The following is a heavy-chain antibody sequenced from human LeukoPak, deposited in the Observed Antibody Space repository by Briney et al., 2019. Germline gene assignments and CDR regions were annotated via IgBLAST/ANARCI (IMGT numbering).Heavy chain of an antibody. J-gene: IGHJ4*02. D-gene: IGHD4-17*01. V-gene: IGHV1-18*01. Sequence: ASVKVSCKASGYTFTSYGISWVRQAPGQGLEWMWWISAYNGNTNYAQKLQGRVTMTTDTSTSTAYMELRSLRSDDTAVYYCARSLEYASGDPPGYWGQGTLVTVSS. CDR1: GYTFTSYG. CDR3: ARSLEYASGDPPGY. CDR2: ISAYNGNT.